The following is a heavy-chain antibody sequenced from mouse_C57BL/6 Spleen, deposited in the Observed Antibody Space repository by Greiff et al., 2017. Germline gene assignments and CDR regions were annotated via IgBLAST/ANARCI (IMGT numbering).Heavy chain of an antibody. Sequence: EVQLQQSGAELVRPGASVKLSCTASGFNIKDYYMHWVKQRPEQGLEWIGRIDPEAGDTEYAPKFQGKATMTADTSSNTAYLQLSSLTSEDTAVYYCTPITTVVAPFAYWGQGTLGTVSA. CDR3: TPITTVVAPFAY. V-gene: IGHV14-1*01. D-gene: IGHD1-1*01. CDR2: IDPEAGDT. J-gene: IGHJ3*01. CDR1: GFNIKDYY.